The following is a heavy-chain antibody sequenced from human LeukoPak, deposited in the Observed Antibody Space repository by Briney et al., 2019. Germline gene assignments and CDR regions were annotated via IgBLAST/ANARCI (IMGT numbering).Heavy chain of an antibody. D-gene: IGHD5-24*01. V-gene: IGHV1-18*01. Sequence: GASVKVSCKASGYTFNTYGISWVRQAPGRGLEWMGWISAYNGHTVYAQNLQGRVTMTTDTSTSTAYMELRSLLYDDTAVYYCARGRDGYNYAGFDPWGQGTPVTVSS. CDR2: ISAYNGHT. CDR3: ARGRDGYNYAGFDP. J-gene: IGHJ5*02. CDR1: GYTFNTYG.